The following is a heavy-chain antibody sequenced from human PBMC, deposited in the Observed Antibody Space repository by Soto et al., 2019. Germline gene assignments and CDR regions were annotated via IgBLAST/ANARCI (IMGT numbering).Heavy chain of an antibody. CDR2: IYYRGNA. J-gene: IGHJ4*02. CDR3: ARLEGLATISYYFDS. D-gene: IGHD3-9*01. V-gene: IGHV4-39*01. CDR1: DDSINSDKYY. Sequence: QLQLQESGPGLVKPSETLSLTCSVSDDSINSDKYYWGWIRQPPGKGLEWIGSIYYRGNAYYNPSHQTRVTISLDNSKSQFSLKLNSVTAADSAVYFCARLEGLATISYYFDSWGPGALVTVSS.